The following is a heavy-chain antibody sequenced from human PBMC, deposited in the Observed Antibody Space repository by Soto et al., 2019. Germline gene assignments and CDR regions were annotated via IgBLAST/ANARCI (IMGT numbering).Heavy chain of an antibody. CDR1: GGSVSSGGYY. V-gene: IGHV4-61*08. J-gene: IGHJ4*02. Sequence: SETLSLTCTVSGGSVSSGGYYWNWIRQPPGKGLEWIGYIYYSGDIYYSPSLKSRVTISVDTSKNQFSLKLSSVTAADTAVYYCARGYSSYYFDYWGQGTLVTVSS. CDR3: ARGYSSYYFDY. D-gene: IGHD2-15*01. CDR2: IYYSGDI.